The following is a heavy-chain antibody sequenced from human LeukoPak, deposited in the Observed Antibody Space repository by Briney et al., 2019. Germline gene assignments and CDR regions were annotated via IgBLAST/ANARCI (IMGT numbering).Heavy chain of an antibody. V-gene: IGHV3-53*01. D-gene: IGHD2-21*02. J-gene: IGHJ4*02. Sequence: SVIYSGGSTYYADSVKGRFTISRDNSKNTLYLQMNSLRAEDTAVYYCARSICGGDCSLDYWGQGTLVTVSS. CDR3: ARSICGGDCSLDY. CDR2: IYSGGST.